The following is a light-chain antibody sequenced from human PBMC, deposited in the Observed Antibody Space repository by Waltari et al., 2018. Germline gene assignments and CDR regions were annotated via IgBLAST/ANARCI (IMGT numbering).Light chain of an antibody. J-gene: IGKJ4*01. V-gene: IGKV3-11*01. CDR3: QQRTNWQLT. CDR1: QSVSTY. CDR2: DAS. Sequence: EVVLTQSPATLSLSPEERATLSCRASQSVSTYLAWYQHKPGQAPRLLIYDASNRATGIPARFSGSGSGTDFTLTISSLEPEDFAVYYCQQRTNWQLTFGGGTKVEIK.